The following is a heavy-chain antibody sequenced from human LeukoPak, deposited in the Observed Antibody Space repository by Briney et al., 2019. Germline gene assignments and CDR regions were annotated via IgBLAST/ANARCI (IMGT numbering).Heavy chain of an antibody. D-gene: IGHD2-2*01. Sequence: GASVKVSCKASGYTVTSYGLSWVRQAPGQGLEWMGWISAYNGNTNHAQKLQGRVTMTTDTSTSTAYMELRSLRSDDTAVYYCARLGVVPAAPYYFDYWGQGTLVTVSS. CDR2: ISAYNGNT. V-gene: IGHV1-18*04. J-gene: IGHJ4*02. CDR1: GYTVTSYG. CDR3: ARLGVVPAAPYYFDY.